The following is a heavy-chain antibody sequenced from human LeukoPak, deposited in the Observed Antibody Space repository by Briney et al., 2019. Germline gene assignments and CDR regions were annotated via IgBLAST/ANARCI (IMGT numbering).Heavy chain of an antibody. CDR1: GGSLSNGGYY. D-gene: IGHD4-23*01. CDR2: ISTSGST. V-gene: IGHV4-61*08. J-gene: IGHJ4*02. Sequence: PSETLSLTCTVSGGSLSNGGYYWSWIRQHPGKGLEWIGYISTSGSTNSNPSLKSRVTISVDTSKNQFSLNLSSVTAADTAVYYCARLHGGKGQYYFDYWGQGTLVTVSS. CDR3: ARLHGGKGQYYFDY.